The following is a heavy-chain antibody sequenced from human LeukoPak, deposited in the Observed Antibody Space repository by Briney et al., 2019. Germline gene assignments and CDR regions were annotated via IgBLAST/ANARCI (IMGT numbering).Heavy chain of an antibody. CDR1: GFTFSNYG. CDR2: IWYDGSNK. D-gene: IGHD4-11*01. CDR3: ARDGDSNWYFDL. Sequence: GGSLRLSCAASGFTFSNYGMHWVRQAPGKGLEWVAIIWYDGSNKYYADSVKGRFTISRDNSKNTLYLQMNSLRAEDTAIYYCARDGDSNWYFDLWGRGTLVTVSS. J-gene: IGHJ2*01. V-gene: IGHV3-33*01.